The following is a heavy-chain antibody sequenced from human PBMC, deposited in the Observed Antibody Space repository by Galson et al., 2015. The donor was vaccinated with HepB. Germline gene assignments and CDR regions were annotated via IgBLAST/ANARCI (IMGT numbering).Heavy chain of an antibody. D-gene: IGHD1-14*01. J-gene: IGHJ6*02. Sequence: SLRLSCAASGFTFDDYAMHWVRQAPGKGLEWVSGISWNSGSIGYADSVKGRFTISRDNAKNSLYLQMNSLRAEDTALYYCAKDRTRHSYGMDVWGQGTTVTVSS. V-gene: IGHV3-9*01. CDR2: ISWNSGSI. CDR1: GFTFDDYA. CDR3: AKDRTRHSYGMDV.